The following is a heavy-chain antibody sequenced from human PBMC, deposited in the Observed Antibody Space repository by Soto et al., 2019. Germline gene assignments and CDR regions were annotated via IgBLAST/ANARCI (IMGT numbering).Heavy chain of an antibody. J-gene: IGHJ6*04. D-gene: IGHD3-22*01. Sequence: SVKVSCKASGFTFTSSAVQWVRQARGQRLEWIGWIVVGSGNTTYAQKFQERFTISRDMSTSTAYMELSSLRSEDPALFYCAAVRILRGYYYYYYVMDFLGEVITVIVAS. CDR1: GFTFTSSA. CDR2: IVVGSGNT. CDR3: AAVRILRGYYYYYYVMDF. V-gene: IGHV1-58*01.